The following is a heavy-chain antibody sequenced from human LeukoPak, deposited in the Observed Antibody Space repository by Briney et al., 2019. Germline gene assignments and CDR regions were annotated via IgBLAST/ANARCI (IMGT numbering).Heavy chain of an antibody. CDR3: ARDIGDDYTNWFDP. CDR1: GGSVDTYY. D-gene: IGHD5-24*01. Sequence: PSETLSLTCTVSGGSVDTYYWSWIRQPLGKGLEWIGYIHYSGGTNYNPSLKSRVSISVDTSKNLFSLKLNSVTAGDTAVYYCARDIGDDYTNWFDPWGQGTLVTVSS. J-gene: IGHJ5*02. V-gene: IGHV4-59*02. CDR2: IHYSGGT.